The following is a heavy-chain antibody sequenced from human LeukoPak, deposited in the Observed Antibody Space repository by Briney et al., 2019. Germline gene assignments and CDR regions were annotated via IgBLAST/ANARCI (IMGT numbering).Heavy chain of an antibody. CDR2: INPNSGGT. CDR1: GYTFTGYY. Sequence: ASVKVSCKASGYTFTGYYMHWVRQAPGQGLEWMGWINPNSGGTNYAQKFQGRVTMTRDTSISTAYMELNRLRSDDTAVYYCARESGGYFDWLLRPFDYWGQGTLVTVSS. V-gene: IGHV1-2*02. J-gene: IGHJ4*02. D-gene: IGHD3-9*01. CDR3: ARESGGYFDWLLRPFDY.